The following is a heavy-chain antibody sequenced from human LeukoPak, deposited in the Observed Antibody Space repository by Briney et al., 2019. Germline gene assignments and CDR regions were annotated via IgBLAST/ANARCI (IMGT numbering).Heavy chain of an antibody. CDR2: IYPGDSDT. CDR1: GYSFTSYW. J-gene: IGHJ4*02. Sequence: GESLKISCKGSGYSFTSYWIGWVRQMPGKGLEWMGIIYPGDSDTRYSPSFQGQVTISADKSVSTAYLQWSSLKASDTAMYYCARLTYDSSGFGSTFDYWGQGTLVTVSS. CDR3: ARLTYDSSGFGSTFDY. V-gene: IGHV5-51*01. D-gene: IGHD3-22*01.